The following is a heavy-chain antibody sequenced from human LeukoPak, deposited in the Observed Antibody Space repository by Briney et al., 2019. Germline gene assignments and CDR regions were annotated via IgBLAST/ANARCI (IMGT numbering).Heavy chain of an antibody. V-gene: IGHV4-38-2*01. J-gene: IGHJ4*02. CDR2: IYHTGST. CDR3: ARYCSSTSCILRGFDY. Sequence: SETLSFTCSVSGYSFNSGHYWGWIRQHPGKGLEWIGNIYHTGSTHYSPSLKSRVTISVDTSKNQFSLKLSSVTAADTAVYYCARYCSSTSCILRGFDYWGQGTLVTVSS. CDR1: GYSFNSGHY. D-gene: IGHD2-2*01.